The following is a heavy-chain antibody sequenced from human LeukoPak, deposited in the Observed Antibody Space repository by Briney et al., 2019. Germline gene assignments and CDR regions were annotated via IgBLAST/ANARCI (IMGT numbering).Heavy chain of an antibody. D-gene: IGHD4-17*01. CDR1: GFTFSSYS. CDR2: ISSSSSTI. J-gene: IGHJ3*02. CDR3: ARGRPKSYYGDSDAFDI. V-gene: IGHV3-48*01. Sequence: GGSLRLSCAASGFTFSSYSMNWVRQAPGKGLEWVSYISSSSSTIYYADSVKGRFTISRDNSKNTLYLQMNSLRAEDTAVYYCARGRPKSYYGDSDAFDIWGQGTMVTVSS.